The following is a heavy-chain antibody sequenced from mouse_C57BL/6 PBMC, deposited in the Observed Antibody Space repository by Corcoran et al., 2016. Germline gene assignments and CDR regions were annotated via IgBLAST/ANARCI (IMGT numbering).Heavy chain of an antibody. V-gene: IGHV1-19*01. D-gene: IGHD2-14*01. J-gene: IGHJ3*01. CDR1: GYTFTDYY. CDR2: INPYNGGT. CDR3: ARGDRNCVGWFAY. Sequence: EVQLQQSGPVLVKPGASVTMSCKASGYTFTDYYMNWVKQSHGKSLEWIGVINPYNGGTSYNQKFKGKATLTVDKSSSTAYMELNSLTSEDSAVYYCARGDRNCVGWFAYWGQGTVVTASA.